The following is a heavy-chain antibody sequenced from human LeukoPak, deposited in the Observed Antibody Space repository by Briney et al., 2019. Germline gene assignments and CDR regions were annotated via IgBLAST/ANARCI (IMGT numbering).Heavy chain of an antibody. CDR1: GFTFSNFE. CDR3: ARDREPDAFDI. CDR2: ISSSGSTI. V-gene: IGHV3-48*03. Sequence: PGGSLRLSCAASGFTFSNFEVNWVRQAPGKGLEWVSYISSSGSTIYYTDSVKGRFTVSRDNAKNSLYLQMNSLRAEDTAVYYCARDREPDAFDIWGQGTMVTVSS. J-gene: IGHJ3*02.